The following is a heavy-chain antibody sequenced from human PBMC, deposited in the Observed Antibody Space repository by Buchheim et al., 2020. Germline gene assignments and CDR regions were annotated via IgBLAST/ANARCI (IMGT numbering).Heavy chain of an antibody. CDR1: GYSFTNYW. J-gene: IGHJ6*02. D-gene: IGHD6-19*01. Sequence: EVQLVQSGAEVKKPGESLRISCKGSGYSFTNYWINWVRQMPGKGLEWMGTIDPSDSYTNYSPSFQGHVTTSTDKSISTTYLQWSSLKASDTAMYYCARRVAGRKHYFGMDVWGQGTT. CDR2: IDPSDSYT. CDR3: ARRVAGRKHYFGMDV. V-gene: IGHV5-10-1*01.